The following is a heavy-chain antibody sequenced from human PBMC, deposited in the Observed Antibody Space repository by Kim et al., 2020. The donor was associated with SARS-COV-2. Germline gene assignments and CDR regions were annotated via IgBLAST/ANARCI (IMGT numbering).Heavy chain of an antibody. D-gene: IGHD6-13*01. CDR1: GYSFTSYW. V-gene: IGHV5-10-1*01. CDR2: IDPSDSYT. J-gene: IGHJ6*02. CDR3: ARHTVAAAGTDKNGMDV. Sequence: GESLKISCKGSGYSFTSYWISWVRQMPGKGLEWMGRIDPSDSYTNYSPSFQGHVTISADKSISTAYLQWSSLKASDTAMYYCARHTVAAAGTDKNGMDVWGQGTTVTVSS.